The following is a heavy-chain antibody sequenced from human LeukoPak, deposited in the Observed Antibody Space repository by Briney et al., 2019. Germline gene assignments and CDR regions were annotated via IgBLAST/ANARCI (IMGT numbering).Heavy chain of an antibody. CDR1: GVSISSSSYY. CDR2: IYYSGST. V-gene: IGHV4-39*07. J-gene: IGHJ4*02. Sequence: SETLSLTCTVSGVSISSSSYYWGWIRQPPGKGLGLIGCIYYSGSTHYNPSLKSRVTISVDTSKNQFSLKLSSVTAADAAVYYCAIGRLITGARDWGQGTLVTVS. CDR3: AIGRLITGARD. D-gene: IGHD7-27*01.